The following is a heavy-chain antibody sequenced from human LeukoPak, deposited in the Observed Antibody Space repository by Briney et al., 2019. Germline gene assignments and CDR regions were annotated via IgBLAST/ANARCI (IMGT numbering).Heavy chain of an antibody. Sequence: GRSLRLSCAASGFTFINYGMHWVRQAPGQGLEWVAVISYDGTNKYYADSVKGRFTISRDNSKNTLYLQMNSLKTDDTAVYYCANYGDYQYFDYWGQGTPVTVSS. CDR1: GFTFINYG. CDR3: ANYGDYQYFDY. D-gene: IGHD4-17*01. CDR2: ISYDGTNK. J-gene: IGHJ4*02. V-gene: IGHV3-30*18.